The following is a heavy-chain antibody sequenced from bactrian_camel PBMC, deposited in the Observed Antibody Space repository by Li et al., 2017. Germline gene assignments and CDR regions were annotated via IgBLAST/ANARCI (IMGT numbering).Heavy chain of an antibody. J-gene: IGHJ4*01. Sequence: QLVESGGDLVQPGGSLRLSCAASGFTFSSSAMSWVRRVPGKGLEWVSAVNIGGRGTDYSESVKGRFTISRDNAKDTLYLQMNSLKIEDTAVYYCALGSSRQATMTARGKGTQVTVS. CDR1: GFTFSSSA. D-gene: IGHD3*01. CDR2: VNIGGRGT. V-gene: IGHV3S40*01.